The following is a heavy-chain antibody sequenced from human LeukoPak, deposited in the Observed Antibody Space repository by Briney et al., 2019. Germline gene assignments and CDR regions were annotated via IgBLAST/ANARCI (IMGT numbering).Heavy chain of an antibody. CDR1: GFTFDDYG. D-gene: IGHD1-14*01. V-gene: IGHV3-20*04. J-gene: IGHJ3*02. Sequence: GGSLRLSCAASGFTFDDYGMSWVRQAPGKGLEWVSGINWNGGSTGYADSVKGRFTISRDNAKNSLYLQMNSLRAEDTAVYYCATEGGPADAFDIWGQGTMVTVSS. CDR2: INWNGGST. CDR3: ATEGGPADAFDI.